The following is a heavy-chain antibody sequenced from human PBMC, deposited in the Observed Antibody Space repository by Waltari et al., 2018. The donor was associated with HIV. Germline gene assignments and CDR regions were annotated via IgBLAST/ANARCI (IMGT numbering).Heavy chain of an antibody. CDR2: FSYDGRHI. D-gene: IGHD1-26*01. J-gene: IGHJ4*01. CDR3: AKEGWDLLEFGYYFDS. V-gene: IGHV3-30*18. Sequence: QVQLVESGGGVVQPGGSLRLSCVASGFTFDNYGIHWVRQAPGKGLDVVESFSYDGRHIYYADAVNGRFTSSGDNSKNTVYLQMTSLRPEDTTVYSCAKEGWDLLEFGYYFDSWGQGTLVTVSS. CDR1: GFTFDNYG.